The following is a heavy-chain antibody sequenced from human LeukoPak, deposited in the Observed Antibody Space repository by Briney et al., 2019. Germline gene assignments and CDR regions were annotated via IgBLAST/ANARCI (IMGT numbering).Heavy chain of an antibody. J-gene: IGHJ5*02. D-gene: IGHD6-13*01. CDR2: ISSSSSYI. CDR1: GFTFSSYS. CDR3: ARERGAYGSSRGIDP. V-gene: IGHV3-21*01. Sequence: PGGSLRLSCAASGFTFSSYSMNWVRQAPGKGLEWVSSISSSSSYIYYADSVKGRFTISRDNAKNSLYLQMNSLRAEDTAVYYCARERGAYGSSRGIDPWGQGTLVTVSS.